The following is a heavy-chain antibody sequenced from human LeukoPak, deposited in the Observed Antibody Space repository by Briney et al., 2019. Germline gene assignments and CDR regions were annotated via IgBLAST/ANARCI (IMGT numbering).Heavy chain of an antibody. CDR3: ARFSEEHPGGAGVSDY. D-gene: IGHD1/OR15-1a*01. V-gene: IGHV3-7*01. J-gene: IGHJ4*02. Sequence: PGGSLRLSCEGSGFTFSNYWMGWVRQAPGKGLQWVANIKTDGSEKYYVDSVKGRFTISRDNAKNSLYLQMNSLRAEDTAVYYCARFSEEHPGGAGVSDYWGQGTLVTVSS. CDR2: IKTDGSEK. CDR1: GFTFSNYW.